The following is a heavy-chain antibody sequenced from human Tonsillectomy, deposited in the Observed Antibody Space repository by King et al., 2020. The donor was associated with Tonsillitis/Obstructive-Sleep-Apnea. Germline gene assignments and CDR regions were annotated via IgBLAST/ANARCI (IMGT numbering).Heavy chain of an antibody. D-gene: IGHD3-16*01. V-gene: IGHV3-11*05. CDR3: ARVPSIITFGGHPRFDY. Sequence: VQLVESGGGLVKPGGSLRLSCAASGFTFSDYYMSWIRQAPGKGLDWVSFISSSSTSTNYADSVKGRFTISRDNAKNSLYLQMNSLRAEDTAVYYCARVPSIITFGGHPRFDYWGQGTLVTVSS. J-gene: IGHJ4*02. CDR2: ISSSSTST. CDR1: GFTFSDYY.